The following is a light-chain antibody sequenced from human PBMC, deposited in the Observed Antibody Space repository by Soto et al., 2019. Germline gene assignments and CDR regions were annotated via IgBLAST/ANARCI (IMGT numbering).Light chain of an antibody. CDR1: QSVSGNY. CDR2: CSS. V-gene: IGKV3-20*01. J-gene: IGKJ2*01. CDR3: QQYGSSPPYT. Sequence: EIVLTQSPGTLSLSPGERATLSCRASQSVSGNYLAWYRQKAGQSPRLLIYCSSDRATGIPDRFSGSGSGTDFTLTISRVEPEDFAVYYCQQYGSSPPYTFGQGTKLEIK.